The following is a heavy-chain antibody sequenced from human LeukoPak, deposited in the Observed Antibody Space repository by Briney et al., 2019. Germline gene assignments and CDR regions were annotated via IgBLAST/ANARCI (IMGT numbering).Heavy chain of an antibody. D-gene: IGHD3-22*01. V-gene: IGHV4-31*03. Sequence: KASETLSLTCTVSGGSISIGGYYWSWIRQHPGKGLDWIGYIYYSGSTYYNPSLKSRVTISVDTSKNQFSLKLSSVTAADTAVYYCAREGRYSSGYRNTIDYWGQGTLVTVSS. CDR2: IYYSGST. CDR1: GGSISIGGYY. J-gene: IGHJ4*02. CDR3: AREGRYSSGYRNTIDY.